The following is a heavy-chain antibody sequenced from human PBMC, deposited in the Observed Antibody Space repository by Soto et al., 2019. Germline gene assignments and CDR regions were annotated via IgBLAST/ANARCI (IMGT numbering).Heavy chain of an antibody. D-gene: IGHD5-18*01. CDR1: GFIFSSYG. Sequence: QVQLVESGGGVVQPGRSLRLSCAASGFIFSSYGVHWVRQAPGKGLEWVAVISDDGRNEYYADSVKGRFTISRDNSKNTLYLQTDSLTSEDTAVYYCAKEGVQLWSAFDSWGQGTLVTVTS. CDR2: ISDDGRNE. CDR3: AKEGVQLWSAFDS. J-gene: IGHJ4*02. V-gene: IGHV3-30*18.